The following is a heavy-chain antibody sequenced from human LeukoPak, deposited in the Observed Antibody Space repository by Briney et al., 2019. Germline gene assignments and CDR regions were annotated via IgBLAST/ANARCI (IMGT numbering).Heavy chain of an antibody. V-gene: IGHV4-61*01. CDR2: IYYSGST. Sequence: SETLSLTCTVSGDSVNSGTYYWSWIRQPPGKGLEWIGYIYYSGSTDYNPSLKSRATISLDASKNQFSLKLTSVAAADPAVYYCARGKRGFFRGRRWSWGGGGINWFDAWGRGTLVIVSS. CDR3: ARGKRGFFRGRRWSWGGGGINWFDA. J-gene: IGHJ5*02. CDR1: GDSVNSGTYY. D-gene: IGHD2-15*01.